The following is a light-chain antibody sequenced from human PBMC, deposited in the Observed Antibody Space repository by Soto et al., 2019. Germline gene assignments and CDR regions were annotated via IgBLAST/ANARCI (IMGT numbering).Light chain of an antibody. CDR3: QSYDSSLNRV. J-gene: IGLJ3*02. CDR2: GNN. Sequence: QSVLTQPPSVSGAPGQRVTISCTGGSSNIGAGYHVHWYQQLPGAAPKLLIYGNNNRPSGVPDRFSGSKSGTSASLAITGLQAEDEADYYCQSYDSSLNRVFGGGTKPTVL. CDR1: SSNIGAGYH. V-gene: IGLV1-40*01.